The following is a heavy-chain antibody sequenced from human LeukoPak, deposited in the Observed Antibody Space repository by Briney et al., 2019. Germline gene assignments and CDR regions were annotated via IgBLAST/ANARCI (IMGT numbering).Heavy chain of an antibody. J-gene: IGHJ5*02. V-gene: IGHV4-39*07. CDR3: ARSGYYGWGFDP. D-gene: IGHD4-17*01. CDR2: IYYSGST. Sequence: PSETLSLTCTVSGGSISSSSYYWGWIRQPPGKGLEWIGSIYYSGSTYYNPSLKSRVTISVDTSKNQFSLKLSSVTAADTAVYYCARSGYYGWGFDPWGQGTLVTVSS. CDR1: GGSISSSSYY.